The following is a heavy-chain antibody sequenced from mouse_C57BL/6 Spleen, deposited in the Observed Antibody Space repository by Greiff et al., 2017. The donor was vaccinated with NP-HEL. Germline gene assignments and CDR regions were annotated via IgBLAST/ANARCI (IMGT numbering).Heavy chain of an antibody. J-gene: IGHJ1*03. Sequence: QVQLQQPGAELVRPGSSVKLSCKASGYTFTSYWMHWVKQRPIQGLEWIGNIDPSDSETHYNQKFKDKATLTVDKSSSTAYMQLSSLTSEDSAVYYCAPGHYDYDDWYFDVWGTGTTVTVSS. D-gene: IGHD2-4*01. CDR3: APGHYDYDDWYFDV. V-gene: IGHV1-52*01. CDR2: IDPSDSET. CDR1: GYTFTSYW.